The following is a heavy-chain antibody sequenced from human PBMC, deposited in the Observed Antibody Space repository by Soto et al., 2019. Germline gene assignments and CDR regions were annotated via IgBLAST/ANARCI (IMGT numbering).Heavy chain of an antibody. Sequence: GESLKISCKGSGYSFTSYWIGWVRQMPGKGLEWMGIIYPGDSDTRYSPSFQGQVTISADKSISTAYLQWSSLKASDTAMYYCARYLEEGTSGLLWFGESYNWFDPWGQGTLVTVSS. D-gene: IGHD3-10*01. CDR2: IYPGDSDT. CDR1: GYSFTSYW. V-gene: IGHV5-51*01. CDR3: ARYLEEGTSGLLWFGESYNWFDP. J-gene: IGHJ5*02.